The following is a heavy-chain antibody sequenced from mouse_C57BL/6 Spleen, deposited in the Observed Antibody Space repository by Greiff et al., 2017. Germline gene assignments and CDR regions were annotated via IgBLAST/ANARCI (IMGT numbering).Heavy chain of an antibody. D-gene: IGHD1-1*01. CDR3: ATGGYYGSSPINY. J-gene: IGHJ4*01. CDR1: GFTFSDYG. CDR2: ISSGSSTI. V-gene: IGHV5-17*01. Sequence: EVTLVESGGGLVKPGGSLKLSCAASGFTFSDYGMHWVRQAPEKGLEWVAYISSGSSTIYYADTVKGRFTISRDNAKNTLFLQMTSLRSEDTAMYYCATGGYYGSSPINYWGQGTSVTVSS.